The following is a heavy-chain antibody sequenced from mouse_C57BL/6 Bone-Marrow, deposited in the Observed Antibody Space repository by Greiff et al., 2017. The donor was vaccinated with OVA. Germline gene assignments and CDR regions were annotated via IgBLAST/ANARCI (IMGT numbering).Heavy chain of an antibody. CDR2: IYPSDSYT. D-gene: IGHD1-1*01. V-gene: IGHV1-69*02. CDR1: GYTFTSYW. Sequence: VQLQQPGAELVKPGASVKLSCKASGYTFTSYWMHWVKQRPGRGLEWIGRIYPSDSYTNYNQKFKGKATLTVDTSSSTAYMQLSSLTSEDSAVYYCASYYGSGLDYWGQGTTLTVSS. J-gene: IGHJ2*01. CDR3: ASYYGSGLDY.